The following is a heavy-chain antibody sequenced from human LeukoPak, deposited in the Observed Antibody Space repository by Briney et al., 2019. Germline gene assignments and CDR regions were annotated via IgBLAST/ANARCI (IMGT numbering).Heavy chain of an antibody. D-gene: IGHD2/OR15-2a*01. J-gene: IGHJ6*03. V-gene: IGHV1-69*05. CDR3: ARAPFLTYYYYYYMDV. Sequence: SVKVSCKASGGTFSSYATSWVRQAPGQGLEWMGGIIPIFGTANYAQKFQGRVTITTDESTSTAYMELSSLRSEDTAVYYCARAPFLTYYYYYYMDVWGKGTTVTVSS. CDR1: GGTFSSYA. CDR2: IIPIFGTA.